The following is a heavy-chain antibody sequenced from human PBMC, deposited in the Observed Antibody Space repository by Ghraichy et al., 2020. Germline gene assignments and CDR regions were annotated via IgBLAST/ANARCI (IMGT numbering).Heavy chain of an antibody. CDR2: IYYSGST. V-gene: IGHV4-30-4*01. J-gene: IGHJ6*02. Sequence: SETLSLTCTVSGGSISSGDYYWSWIRQPPGKGLEWIGYIYYSGSTYYNPSLKSRVTISVDTSKNQFSLKLSSVTAADTAVYYCARDFMVRGVFSNYYGMDVWGQGTTVTVSS. CDR3: ARDFMVRGVFSNYYGMDV. CDR1: GGSISSGDYY. D-gene: IGHD3-10*01.